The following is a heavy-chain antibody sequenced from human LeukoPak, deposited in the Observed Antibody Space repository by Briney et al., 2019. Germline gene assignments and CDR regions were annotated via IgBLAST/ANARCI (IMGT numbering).Heavy chain of an antibody. V-gene: IGHV3-30-3*01. D-gene: IGHD6-13*01. J-gene: IGHJ4*02. CDR1: GFTFSSYA. CDR2: ISYDGSNK. Sequence: GGSLRLSCAASGFTFSSYAMHWVRQAPGKGLEWVAVISYDGSNKYYADSVKGRFTISRDNSKNTLYLQMNSLRAEDTAVYYCVREGDGYSSSWYFDYWGQGTLVTVSS. CDR3: VREGDGYSSSWYFDY.